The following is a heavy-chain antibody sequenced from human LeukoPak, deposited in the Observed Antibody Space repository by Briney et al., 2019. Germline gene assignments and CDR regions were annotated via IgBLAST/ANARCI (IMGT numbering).Heavy chain of an antibody. CDR1: GGSISSYY. D-gene: IGHD6-19*01. V-gene: IGHV4-39*01. CDR2: IYYSGST. Sequence: PSETLSLTCTVSGGSISSYYWGWFRQPPGKGLEWIGSIYYSGSTYYNPSLKSRVTISVDTSKNQFSLKLSSVTAADTAVYYCAGHSSGWSGVDYWGQGTLVTVSS. J-gene: IGHJ4*02. CDR3: AGHSSGWSGVDY.